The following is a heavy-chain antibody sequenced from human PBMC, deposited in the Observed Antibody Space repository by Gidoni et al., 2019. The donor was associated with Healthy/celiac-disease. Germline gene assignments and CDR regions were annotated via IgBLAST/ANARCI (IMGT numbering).Heavy chain of an antibody. CDR2: IGGSGGSK. D-gene: IGHD3-10*01. CDR1: GFTFRGYD. J-gene: IGHJ4*02. Sequence: EVQLLESGGGLVQPGGSLRLPCAASGFTFRGYDMSGVRQAPGMGLEWVSGIGGSGGSKDYADSVEGRFTISRDNSKNTLYLKKNSLRAKDTAVYYCAGRGLLWFGELLYPFDYWGQGTLVTVSS. V-gene: IGHV3-23*01. CDR3: AGRGLLWFGELLYPFDY.